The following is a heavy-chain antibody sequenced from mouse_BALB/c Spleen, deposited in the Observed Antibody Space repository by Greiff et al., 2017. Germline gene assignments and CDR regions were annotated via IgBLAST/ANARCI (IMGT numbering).Heavy chain of an antibody. Sequence: LQESGAELVRPGASVTLSCKASGYTFTDYEMHWVKQTPVHGLEWIGAIDPETGGTAYNQKFKGKATLTADKSSSTAYMELRSLTSEDSAVYYCTRRDYWGQGTTLTVSS. V-gene: IGHV1-15*01. CDR1: GYTFTDYE. CDR2: IDPETGGT. CDR3: TRRDY. J-gene: IGHJ2*01.